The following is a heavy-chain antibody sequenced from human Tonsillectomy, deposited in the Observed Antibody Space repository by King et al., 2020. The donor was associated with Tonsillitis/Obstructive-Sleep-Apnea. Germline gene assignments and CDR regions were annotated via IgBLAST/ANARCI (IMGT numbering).Heavy chain of an antibody. CDR2: VYWDDDK. D-gene: IGHD1-26*01. CDR1: GXSLSTXGVG. V-gene: IGHV2-5*02. J-gene: IGHJ6*03. Sequence: TLKESGPTLVKPTQTLTLTCTFSGXSLSTXGVGVGWIRQPPGKALEWLALVYWDDDKLYSPSLKSRLTITKDTSKNQVVLTMTNIHPVDTAPYYCAXXXYXXXYYXHXYYMXVWGKXPTVTV. CDR3: AXXXYXXXYYXHXYYMXV.